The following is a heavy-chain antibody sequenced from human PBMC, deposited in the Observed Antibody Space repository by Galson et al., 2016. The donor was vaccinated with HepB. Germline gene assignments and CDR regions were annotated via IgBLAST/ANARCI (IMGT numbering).Heavy chain of an antibody. CDR2: VKQDGSEK. D-gene: IGHD1-1*01. V-gene: IGHV3-7*03. Sequence: SLRLSCAASGISFSRKWMTWVRQAPGKGLEWVANVKQDGSEKYYADSVKGRFTISRDNSNNTLYLQMNGLRAEDTAVYYCAKERLVRRIFDHWGQGTLLTVSS. J-gene: IGHJ4*02. CDR1: GISFSRKW. CDR3: AKERLVRRIFDH.